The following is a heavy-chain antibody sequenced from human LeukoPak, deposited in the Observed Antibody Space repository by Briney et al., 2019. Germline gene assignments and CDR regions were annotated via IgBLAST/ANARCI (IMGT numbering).Heavy chain of an antibody. J-gene: IGHJ4*02. CDR2: IEPDGSNK. Sequence: PGGSLRLSCAPSGFTFSSHTMHWVRQAPGKGLEWVAVIEPDGSNKYHADSVKGRFTIPRDNSKNTLYLQLDSLRSEDTAVYYCVRQSTGLDYWGQGTLVTVSS. D-gene: IGHD5/OR15-5a*01. CDR1: GFTFSSHT. CDR3: VRQSTGLDY. V-gene: IGHV3-30-3*01.